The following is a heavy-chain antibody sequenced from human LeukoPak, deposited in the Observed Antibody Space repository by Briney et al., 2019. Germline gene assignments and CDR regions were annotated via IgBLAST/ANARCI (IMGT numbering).Heavy chain of an antibody. CDR3: ARGSQSYGGNKY. V-gene: IGHV1-2*02. CDR2: INPNSGGT. D-gene: IGHD4-23*01. CDR1: GYTFTGYY. J-gene: IGHJ4*02. Sequence: ASVKVSCKASGYTFTGYYMHWVRQAPGQGLEWMGWINPNSGGTNYAQKFQGRVTMTRNTSISTAYMELSSLRSEDTAVYYCARGSQSYGGNKYWGQGTLVTVSS.